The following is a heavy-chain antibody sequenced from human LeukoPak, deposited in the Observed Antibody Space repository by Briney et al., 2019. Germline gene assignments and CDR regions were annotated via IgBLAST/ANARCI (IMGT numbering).Heavy chain of an antibody. CDR3: ARSRINYGDYDY. V-gene: IGHV4-39*07. Sequence: ASETLSLTCTVSGGSISSSSYYWSWIRQPPGKGLEWIGEINHSGSTNYNPSLKSRVTISVDTSKNQFSLKLSSVTAADTAVYYCARSRINYGDYDYWGQGTLVTVSS. CDR1: GGSISSSSYY. D-gene: IGHD4-17*01. J-gene: IGHJ4*02. CDR2: INHSGST.